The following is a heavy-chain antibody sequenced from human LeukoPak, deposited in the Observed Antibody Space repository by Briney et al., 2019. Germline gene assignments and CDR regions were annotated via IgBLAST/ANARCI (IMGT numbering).Heavy chain of an antibody. V-gene: IGHV4-59*01. CDR2: IYYSGST. J-gene: IGHJ4*02. D-gene: IGHD5-18*01. CDR3: ARVQIAYSYGLFDY. Sequence: SETLSLTCTVSGGSISSYYWSWIRQPPGKGLEWIGHIYYSGSTNYNPSLKSRVTISVHTSKNQFSLKLSSVTAADTAVYYCARVQIAYSYGLFDYWGQGTLVAVSS. CDR1: GGSISSYY.